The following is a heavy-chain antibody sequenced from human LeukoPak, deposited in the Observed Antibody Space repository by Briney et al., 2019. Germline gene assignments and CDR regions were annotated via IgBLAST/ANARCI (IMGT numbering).Heavy chain of an antibody. D-gene: IGHD5-18*01. CDR1: GGSISSYY. J-gene: IGHJ4*02. CDR2: IYYSGST. CDR3: ARGRLQWNY. V-gene: IGHV4-59*01. Sequence: SETLSLTCTVSGGSISSYYWSWIRQPPGKGLEWIGYIYYSGSTNYNPSLKSRVTISVDTSKNQFSLKLSSVTAADTAVYYCARGRLQWNYWGQGTLVTVSS.